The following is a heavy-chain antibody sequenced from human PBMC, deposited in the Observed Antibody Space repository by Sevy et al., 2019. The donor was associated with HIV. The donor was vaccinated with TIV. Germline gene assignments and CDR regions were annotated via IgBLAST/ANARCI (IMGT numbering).Heavy chain of an antibody. CDR2: ISDNGYNL. CDR1: EFSFHDYY. V-gene: IGHV3-11*04. J-gene: IGHJ4*02. D-gene: IGHD6-13*01. Sequence: GGSLRLSCAASEFSFHDYYMSWIRQAPGMGLEYISYISDNGYNLYYADSVRGRFTISRDNAKNSLYLQMNSLRIEDTAVYYCARAGPYTSRWHFDYWGQGTLVTVPS. CDR3: ARAGPYTSRWHFDY.